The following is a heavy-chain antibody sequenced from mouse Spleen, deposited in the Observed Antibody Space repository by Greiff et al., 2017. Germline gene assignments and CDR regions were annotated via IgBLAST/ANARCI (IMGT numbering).Heavy chain of an antibody. V-gene: IGHV5-17*01. CDR1: GFTFSDYG. CDR2: ISSGSSTI. Sequence: EVNVVESGGGLVKPGGSLKLSCAASGFTFSDYGMHWVRQAPEKGLEWVAYISSGSSTIYYADTVKGRFTISRDNAKNTLFLQMTSLRSEDTAMYYCARGYSYYPTGYFDVWGAGTTVTVSS. D-gene: IGHD2-12*01. J-gene: IGHJ1*01. CDR3: ARGYSYYPTGYFDV.